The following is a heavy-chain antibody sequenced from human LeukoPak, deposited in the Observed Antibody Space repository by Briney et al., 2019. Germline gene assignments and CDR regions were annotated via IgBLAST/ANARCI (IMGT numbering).Heavy chain of an antibody. Sequence: ASVKVSCKASGGTFSSYAISWVRQAPGQGLEWMGGIIPIFGTANYAQKFQGRVTITADESTSTAYMELSSLRSEDTAVYYCATSLVGATTWSDYWGQGTLVTVSS. J-gene: IGHJ4*02. CDR3: ATSLVGATTWSDY. D-gene: IGHD1-26*01. V-gene: IGHV1-69*13. CDR1: GGTFSSYA. CDR2: IIPIFGTA.